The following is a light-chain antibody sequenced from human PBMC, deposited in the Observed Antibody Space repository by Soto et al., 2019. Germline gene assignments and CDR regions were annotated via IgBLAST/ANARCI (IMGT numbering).Light chain of an antibody. Sequence: EVVMTQSPATLSVSPGEGATLSCRASQTVRNNYLAWYQQKPGQAPRLLIYDASSRATGIPARFSGSGSGTDFTLTISSLEPEDFALYYCQQRSTWPTFGQGTLLEIK. CDR2: DAS. V-gene: IGKV3D-20*02. J-gene: IGKJ5*01. CDR3: QQRSTWPT. CDR1: QTVRNNY.